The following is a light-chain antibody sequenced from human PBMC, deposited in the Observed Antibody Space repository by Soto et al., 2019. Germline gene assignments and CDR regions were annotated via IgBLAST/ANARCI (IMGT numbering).Light chain of an antibody. V-gene: IGLV2-14*01. CDR2: DVS. Sequence: QSALTQSASVSGSPGQSITISCTGTSSDVGGYNYVSWYQQHPGTAPKLLIYDVSNRPSGVSTRFSGSKSGNTASLTISGLQAEDEADYSCSSYTSTNSWVFGGGTKLTVL. J-gene: IGLJ3*02. CDR1: SSDVGGYNY. CDR3: SSYTSTNSWV.